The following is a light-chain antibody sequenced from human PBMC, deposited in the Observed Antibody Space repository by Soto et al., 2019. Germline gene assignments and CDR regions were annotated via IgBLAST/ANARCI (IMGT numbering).Light chain of an antibody. CDR2: LKSDGSH. CDR1: SGHSNYA. CDR3: QTWGTGILV. V-gene: IGLV4-69*01. J-gene: IGLJ1*01. Sequence: QAVVTQSPSASASLGASVKLTCTLSSGHSNYAIAWHQQQPEKGPRYLMNLKSDGSHSKGDGIPDRFSGSSSGAERYLTISSLQSEDEADYYCQTWGTGILVFGTGTKLTVL.